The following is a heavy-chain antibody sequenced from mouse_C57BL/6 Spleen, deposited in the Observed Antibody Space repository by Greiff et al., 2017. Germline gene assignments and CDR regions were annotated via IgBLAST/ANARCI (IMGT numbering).Heavy chain of an antibody. D-gene: IGHD1-1*01. CDR3: TRDYYGSSGFDY. Sequence: QVQLKESGAELVRPGASVTLSCQASGYTFTDYEMHWVKQTPVHGLEWIGAIDPETGGTAYNQKFKGKAILTAAKSSSTAYMELRSLTSEDSAVYYCTRDYYGSSGFDYWGQGTTLTVSS. CDR1: GYTFTDYE. J-gene: IGHJ2*01. V-gene: IGHV1-15*01. CDR2: IDPETGGT.